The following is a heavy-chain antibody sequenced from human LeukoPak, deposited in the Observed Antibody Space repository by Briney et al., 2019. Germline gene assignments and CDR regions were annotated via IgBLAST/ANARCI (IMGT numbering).Heavy chain of an antibody. D-gene: IGHD1-26*01. CDR3: VKSGGYGLIDY. J-gene: IGHJ4*02. Sequence: SETLSLTCAVSGASISGSGYYLGWIRQPPGKGLEWVGKIYYTGSTYYNASLQSRVTISIDTSKNQFSLRLNSVTAADTAMYYCVKSGGYGLIDYWGQGTLVTVSS. CDR1: GASISGSGYY. V-gene: IGHV4-39*01. CDR2: IYYTGST.